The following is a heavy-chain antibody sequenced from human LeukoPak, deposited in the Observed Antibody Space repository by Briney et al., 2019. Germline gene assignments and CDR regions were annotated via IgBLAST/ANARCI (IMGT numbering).Heavy chain of an antibody. Sequence: GGSLRLSCAASGFTFSSYAMHWVRQAPGKGLEYVSAISSNGGSTYYANSVKGRFTISRDNSKNTLYLQMGSLRAEDMAVYYCARDSSGGPYYFDYWGQGTLVTVSS. J-gene: IGHJ4*02. V-gene: IGHV3-64*01. CDR3: ARDSSGGPYYFDY. D-gene: IGHD6-19*01. CDR2: ISSNGGST. CDR1: GFTFSSYA.